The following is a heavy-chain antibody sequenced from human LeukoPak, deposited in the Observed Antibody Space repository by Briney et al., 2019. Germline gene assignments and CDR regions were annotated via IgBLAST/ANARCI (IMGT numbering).Heavy chain of an antibody. V-gene: IGHV4-59*01. CDR2: IYYSGST. CDR1: GGSISSYY. D-gene: IGHD3-9*01. J-gene: IGHJ4*02. CDR3: ARDLVGCYFDY. Sequence: PSETLSLTCTVSGGSISSYYWSWIRQPPGKGLEWIGYIYYSGSTNYNPSLKSRVTISVDTSKNQFSLKLSSVTAADTAVYYCARDLVGCYFDYWGQGTLVTVSS.